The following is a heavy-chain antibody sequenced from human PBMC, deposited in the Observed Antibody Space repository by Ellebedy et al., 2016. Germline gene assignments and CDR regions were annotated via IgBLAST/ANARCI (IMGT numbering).Heavy chain of an antibody. V-gene: IGHV3-23*01. CDR2: IRGSGDST. CDR3: AKPLYFGELLRFDH. J-gene: IGHJ4*02. D-gene: IGHD3-10*01. Sequence: GGSLRLXCAATGFTFGNSVMSWVRQAPGKGLEWVSSIRGSGIRGSGDSTYYADSVKGRFTISRDNSNSTLYLQMNSLTAEDTAVYYCAKPLYFGELLRFDHWGQGTLVTVSS. CDR1: GFTFGNSV.